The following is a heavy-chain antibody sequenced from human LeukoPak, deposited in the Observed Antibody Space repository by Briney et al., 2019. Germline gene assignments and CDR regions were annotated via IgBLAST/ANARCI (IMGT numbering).Heavy chain of an antibody. J-gene: IGHJ6*02. D-gene: IGHD4-11*01. V-gene: IGHV4-39*01. CDR3: ARQSGFYSNSSYYYYGMDV. CDR2: IYYSGSP. Sequence: PSETLSLTCTVSGGSISSSSYYWGWIRQPPGKGLEWIGIIYYSGSPYYNPSLKSRVTISVDTSKNQFSLKLSSVTAADTAVCYCARQSGFYSNSSYYYYGMDVWGQGTTVTVSS. CDR1: GGSISSSSYY.